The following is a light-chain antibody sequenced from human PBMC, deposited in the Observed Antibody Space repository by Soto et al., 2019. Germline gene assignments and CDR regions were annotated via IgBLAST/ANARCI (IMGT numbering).Light chain of an antibody. CDR2: DSS. Sequence: EIVLTQSPATLSLSPGERATLSCRASQSVSRYLAWYQQRPGQAPRLLIYDSSNRATGVPARFSGTGSGTDFTLTISRLEPEDFAVYYCQQRTNWPLTFGGGPKVEIK. J-gene: IGKJ4*01. V-gene: IGKV3-11*01. CDR1: QSVSRY. CDR3: QQRTNWPLT.